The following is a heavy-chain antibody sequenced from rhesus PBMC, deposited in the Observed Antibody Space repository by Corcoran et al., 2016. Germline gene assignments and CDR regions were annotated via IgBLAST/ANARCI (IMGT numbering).Heavy chain of an antibody. CDR1: GGSISSGYYY. Sequence: QVQLQESGPGLVKPSETLSLTCAVSGGSISSGYYYWSWIRQPPGKGLEWIGYITYSGSTSYIPSLKSRVTISSDTSKNQFSLKLSSVTAADTAVYYCARDFESRFDYWGQGVLVTVSS. CDR3: ARDFESRFDY. CDR2: ITYSGST. J-gene: IGHJ4*01. V-gene: IGHV4-122*02.